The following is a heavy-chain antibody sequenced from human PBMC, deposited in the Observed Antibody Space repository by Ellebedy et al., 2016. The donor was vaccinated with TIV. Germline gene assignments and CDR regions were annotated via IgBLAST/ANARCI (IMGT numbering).Heavy chain of an antibody. D-gene: IGHD3-9*01. CDR2: IWYDGFNK. CDR1: GFSFSTYG. J-gene: IGHJ4*02. CDR3: AREQSPYYEILTGSFDY. Sequence: GESLKISCAASGFSFSTYGMHWVRQAPGQGLEWVAVIWYDGFNKDYADSVKGRFTISRDNSKSTLYLKMKSLRVEDTAVYYCAREQSPYYEILTGSFDYWGQGALVTVSS. V-gene: IGHV3-33*01.